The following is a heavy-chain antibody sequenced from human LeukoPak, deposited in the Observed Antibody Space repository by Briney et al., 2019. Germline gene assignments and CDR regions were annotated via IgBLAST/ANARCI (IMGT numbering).Heavy chain of an antibody. CDR3: ARGHFYSIY. Sequence: GGSLRLSCAASRFTFTSYWMTWVRQAPGKGLEWVANIKEDGSEKYVDSVKGRFSISRDNAKNSLYLQMNSLRAEDTAVYYCARGHFYSIYWGQGTLVTVSS. CDR2: IKEDGSEK. CDR1: RFTFTSYW. J-gene: IGHJ4*02. V-gene: IGHV3-7*01. D-gene: IGHD2/OR15-2a*01.